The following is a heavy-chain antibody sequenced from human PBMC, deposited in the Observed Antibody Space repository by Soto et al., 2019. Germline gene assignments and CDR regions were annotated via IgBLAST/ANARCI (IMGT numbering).Heavy chain of an antibody. V-gene: IGHV4-30-4*01. CDR1: GGSISSGDYY. Sequence: SLTCTVSGGSISSGDYYWSWIRQPPGKGLEWIGYIYYSGSTYYNPSLKSRVTISVDTSKNQFSLKLSSVTAADTAVYYCARLKWDYDILTGYYTLPNWFDPWGQGTLVTVSS. J-gene: IGHJ5*02. CDR2: IYYSGST. D-gene: IGHD3-9*01. CDR3: ARLKWDYDILTGYYTLPNWFDP.